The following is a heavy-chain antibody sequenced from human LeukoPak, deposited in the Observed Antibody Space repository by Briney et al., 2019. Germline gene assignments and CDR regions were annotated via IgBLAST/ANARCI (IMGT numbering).Heavy chain of an antibody. CDR1: GVSISSYY. J-gene: IGHJ6*02. Sequence: SEALSLTCTVSGVSISSYYWSWIRQPPGKGLEWIGYIYYSGSTNYNPSLKSRVTISVDTSKNQFSLKLSSVTAADTAVYYCARAPESLNCSGGSCYSEYLDYYYYYGMDVWGQGTTVTVSS. D-gene: IGHD2-15*01. CDR3: ARAPESLNCSGGSCYSEYLDYYYYYGMDV. CDR2: IYYSGST. V-gene: IGHV4-59*01.